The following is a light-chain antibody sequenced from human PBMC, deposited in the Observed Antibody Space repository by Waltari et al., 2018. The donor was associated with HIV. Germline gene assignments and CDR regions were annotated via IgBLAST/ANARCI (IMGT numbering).Light chain of an antibody. J-gene: IGKJ2*01. CDR1: EDIRTY. CDR3: QSYNNAPRT. V-gene: IGKV1-27*01. CDR2: AAS. Sequence: DIQMTQSPSSLSASVGDRVTMTCRANEDIRTYLAWFQHKPGKVPQLLIYAASTLHSEVPFRFSGSGYGTEFTLTIDSLQPEDVATYYCQSYNNAPRTFGPGTKLEIK.